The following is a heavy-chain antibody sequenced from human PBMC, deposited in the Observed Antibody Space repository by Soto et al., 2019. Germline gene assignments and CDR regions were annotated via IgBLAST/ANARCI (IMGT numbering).Heavy chain of an antibody. V-gene: IGHV3-23*01. D-gene: IGHD3-10*01. CDR1: GFTFSSYD. J-gene: IGHJ4*01. CDR3: TAESRSHCAPFFDY. Sequence: SLRLSCAASGFTFSSYDMSWVRQAPGKGLEWVSGISGSGGSTYHADSVKGRFTISRDNSKNTLYLHMNSLRAEDTAVYYCTAESRSHCAPFFDYWGQGVLVTVSS. CDR2: ISGSGGST.